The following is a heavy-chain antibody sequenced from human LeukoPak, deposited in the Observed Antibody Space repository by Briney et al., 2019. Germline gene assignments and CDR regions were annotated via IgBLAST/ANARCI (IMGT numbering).Heavy chain of an antibody. CDR1: GFPFSDCA. V-gene: IGHV3-30*03. D-gene: IGHD3-10*01. Sequence: GGSLRLSCEASGFPFSDCAMHWVRRTPGKGREWVAVISYDGSDKYYADSVKGRFTISRDNSNNTLYLRMNSLRAEDMAVYYCARVAMVRGVTHGFDYWGQGTLVTVSS. CDR3: ARVAMVRGVTHGFDY. J-gene: IGHJ4*02. CDR2: ISYDGSDK.